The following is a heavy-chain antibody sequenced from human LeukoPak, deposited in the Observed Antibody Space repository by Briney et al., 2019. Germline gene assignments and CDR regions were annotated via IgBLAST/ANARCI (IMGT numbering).Heavy chain of an antibody. V-gene: IGHV4-39*01. D-gene: IGHD3-10*01. CDR2: IYYSGST. CDR1: GGSISSSSYY. J-gene: IGHJ4*02. Sequence: SETLSLTCTVSGGSISSSSYYWGWIRQPLGKGLEWIGSIYYSGSTYYNPSLKSRVTISVDTSKNQFSLKLSSVTAADTAVYYCARRGGVYLDYWGQGTLVTVSS. CDR3: ARRGGVYLDY.